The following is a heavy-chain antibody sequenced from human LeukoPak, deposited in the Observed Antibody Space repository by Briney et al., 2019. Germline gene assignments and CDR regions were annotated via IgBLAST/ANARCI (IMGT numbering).Heavy chain of an antibody. J-gene: IGHJ4*02. CDR3: AKEGGASRFDY. CDR2: ISSDSTYI. D-gene: IGHD5-12*01. CDR1: GFTFSFYT. V-gene: IGHV3-21*01. Sequence: GGSLRLSCTASGFTFSFYTMNWVRQAPGKGLEWVSSISSDSTYIYYADSLKGRFTISRDNAKNSLYLQMNSLRAEDTAVYYCAKEGGASRFDYWGQGTLVTVSS.